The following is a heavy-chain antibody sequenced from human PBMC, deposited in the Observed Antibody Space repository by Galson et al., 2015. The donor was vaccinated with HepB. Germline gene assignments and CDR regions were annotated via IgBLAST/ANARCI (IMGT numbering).Heavy chain of an antibody. CDR2: IDPSDSYT. CDR1: GYSFTSYW. V-gene: IGHV5-10-1*01. J-gene: IGHJ3*02. CDR3: ARIYPPPDILTGYYKFSTAFDI. Sequence: QSGAEVKKPGESLRISCKGSGYSFTSYWISWVRQMPGKGLEWMGRIDPSDSYTNYSPSFQGHVTISADKSISTAYLQWSSLKASDTAMYYCARIYPPPDILTGYYKFSTAFDIWGQGTMVTVSS. D-gene: IGHD3-9*01.